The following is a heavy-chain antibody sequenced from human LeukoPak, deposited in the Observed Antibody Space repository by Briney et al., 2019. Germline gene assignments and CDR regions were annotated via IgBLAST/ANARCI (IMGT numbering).Heavy chain of an antibody. Sequence: QSGGSLRLSCAASGFSFSTYAMSWVRQAPEKGLEWVSSIIATGDSTYYADSVKGRFTISRDNSKNTLYLQMNSLRAEDTAIYYCAKDLRTYGSGIYRLPTVIFNYWGQGTLVTVSS. D-gene: IGHD3-10*01. V-gene: IGHV3-23*01. CDR1: GFSFSTYA. CDR3: AKDLRTYGSGIYRLPTVIFNY. CDR2: IIATGDST. J-gene: IGHJ4*02.